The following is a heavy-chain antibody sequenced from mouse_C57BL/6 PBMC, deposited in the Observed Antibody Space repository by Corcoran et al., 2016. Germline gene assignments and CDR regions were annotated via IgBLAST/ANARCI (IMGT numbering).Heavy chain of an antibody. V-gene: IGHV1-26*01. Sequence: EVQLQQSGPELVKPGASVKISCKASGYTFTDYSMNWVKQSHGKSLEWIGDINPNNGGTSYNQKFKGKATLTVDKSSSTAYMELRSLTSEDSAVYYCARYSSYWYFDVWGTGTTVTVSS. CDR3: ARYSSYWYFDV. J-gene: IGHJ1*03. CDR1: GYTFTDYS. CDR2: INPNNGGT. D-gene: IGHD2-5*01.